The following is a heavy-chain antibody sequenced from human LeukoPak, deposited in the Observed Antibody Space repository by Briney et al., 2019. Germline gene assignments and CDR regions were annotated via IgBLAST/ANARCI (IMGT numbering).Heavy chain of an antibody. Sequence: GGSLRLSCAASGFTFSSYSMNWVRQAPGKGLEWVSSISSSSSYIYYADSVKGRFTISRENSKNTLYLQMNSLRAEDTAVYYCAKDSAKKYDDYWGQGTLVTVSS. CDR1: GFTFSSYS. CDR3: AKDSAKKYDDY. J-gene: IGHJ4*02. V-gene: IGHV3-21*04. CDR2: ISSSSSYI. D-gene: IGHD2/OR15-2a*01.